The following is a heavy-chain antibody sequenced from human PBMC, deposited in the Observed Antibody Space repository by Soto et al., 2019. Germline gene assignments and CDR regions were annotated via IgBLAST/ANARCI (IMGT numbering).Heavy chain of an antibody. Sequence: PGESLKISCKGSGYSCTSYWISWVRQMPGKGLEWMGIIYPGDSDTRYSPSFQGQVTISADKSISTAYLQWSSLKASDTAMYYCARSTGTGYYYYGMDVWGQGTTVTVSS. V-gene: IGHV5-51*01. CDR1: GYSCTSYW. CDR3: ARSTGTGYYYYGMDV. D-gene: IGHD1-1*01. J-gene: IGHJ6*02. CDR2: IYPGDSDT.